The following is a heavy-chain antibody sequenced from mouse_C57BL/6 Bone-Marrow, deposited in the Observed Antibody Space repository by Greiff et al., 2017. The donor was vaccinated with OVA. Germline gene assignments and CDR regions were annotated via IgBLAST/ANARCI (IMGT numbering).Heavy chain of an antibody. Sequence: VKLMESGAELVKPGASVKMSCKASGYTFTSYWITWVKQRPGQGLEWIGDIYPGSGSTNYNEKFKSKATLTVDTSSSTAYMQLSSLTSEDSAVYYCARGGYGSRYVMDYWGQGTSVTVSS. CDR1: GYTFTSYW. V-gene: IGHV1-55*01. J-gene: IGHJ4*01. D-gene: IGHD1-1*01. CDR2: IYPGSGST. CDR3: ARGGYGSRYVMDY.